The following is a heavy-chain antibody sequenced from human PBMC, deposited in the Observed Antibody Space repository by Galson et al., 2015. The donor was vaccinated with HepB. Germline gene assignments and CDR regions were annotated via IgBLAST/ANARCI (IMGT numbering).Heavy chain of an antibody. V-gene: IGHV6-1*01. Sequence: CAISGDSVSSNSAAWNWIRQSPSRGLEWLGRTYYRSKWYNDYAVSVKSRITINPDTSKNQFSLQLNSVTPEDTAVYYCARGPHRKSYYYYYYMDVWGKGTTVTVSS. CDR2: TYYRSKWYN. J-gene: IGHJ6*03. CDR1: GDSVSSNSAA. D-gene: IGHD1-14*01. CDR3: ARGPHRKSYYYYYYMDV.